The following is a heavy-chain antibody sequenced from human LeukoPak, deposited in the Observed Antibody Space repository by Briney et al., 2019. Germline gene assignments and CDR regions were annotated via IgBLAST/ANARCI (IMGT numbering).Heavy chain of an antibody. V-gene: IGHV3-11*04. J-gene: IGHJ4*02. D-gene: IGHD2-2*01. CDR1: GFTFSDYY. Sequence: GGSLRLSCAASGFTFSDYYMSWIRQAPGKGLEWLSYISSGGSTIYYADSVKGRFTISRDNAKNSLYLQMSSLRVEDTAVYYCARDGAPDAHCSSTSCAIRWGQGTLVTVSS. CDR3: ARDGAPDAHCSSTSCAIR. CDR2: ISSGGSTI.